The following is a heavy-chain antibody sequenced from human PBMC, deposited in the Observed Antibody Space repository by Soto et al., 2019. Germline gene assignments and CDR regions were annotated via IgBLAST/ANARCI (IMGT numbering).Heavy chain of an antibody. Sequence: PGESLKISCKGSGYSFTSYWIGWVRQMPGKGLEWMGIIYPGDSDTRYSPSFQGQVTISADKSISTAYLQWSSLKASDTAMYYCARIYGDYSRREGTNYYYMDVWGKGTTVTVSS. CDR1: GYSFTSYW. J-gene: IGHJ6*03. CDR2: IYPGDSDT. D-gene: IGHD4-17*01. CDR3: ARIYGDYSRREGTNYYYMDV. V-gene: IGHV5-51*01.